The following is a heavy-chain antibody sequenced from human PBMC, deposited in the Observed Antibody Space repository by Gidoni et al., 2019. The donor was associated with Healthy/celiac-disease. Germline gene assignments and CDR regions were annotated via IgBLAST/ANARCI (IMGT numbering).Heavy chain of an antibody. V-gene: IGHV3-30*18. CDR3: AKEEGDY. CDR1: GFTFSSYG. CDR2: ISYDGSNK. J-gene: IGHJ4*02. Sequence: QVQLVESGGGVCKPGRSLRRSCAASGFTFSSYGMHWVRQAPGKGLEWVAVISYDGSNKYYAYSVKGRFTISRDNSKNTLYLQMNSLRAEDTAVYYCAKEEGDYWGQGTLVTVSS.